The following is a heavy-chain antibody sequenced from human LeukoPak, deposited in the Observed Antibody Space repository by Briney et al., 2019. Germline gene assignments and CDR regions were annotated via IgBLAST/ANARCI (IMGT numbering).Heavy chain of an antibody. V-gene: IGHV4-61*01. CDR3: ARGSAAGTRRFDY. J-gene: IGHJ4*02. CDR1: GGSVSSGSYY. D-gene: IGHD6-13*01. CDR2: IYYSGST. Sequence: SETLSLTCTVSGGSVSSGSYYWSWIRQPPGKGLEWIGYIYYSGSTNYNPSLKSRVTISVDTSKNQFSLKLSSVTAADTAVYYCARGSAAGTRRFDYWGQGTLVTVSS.